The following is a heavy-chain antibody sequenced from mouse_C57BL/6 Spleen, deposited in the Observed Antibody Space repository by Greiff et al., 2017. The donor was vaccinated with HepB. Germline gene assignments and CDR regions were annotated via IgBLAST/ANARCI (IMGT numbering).Heavy chain of an antibody. CDR2: IDPENGDT. J-gene: IGHJ2*01. Sequence: EVQLKESGAELVRPGASVKLSCTASGFNIKDDYMHWVKQRPEQGLEWIGWIDPENGDTEYASKFQGKATITADTSSNTAYLQLSSLTSEDTAVYYCTSMINYFDYWGQGTTLTVSS. D-gene: IGHD2-4*01. V-gene: IGHV14-4*01. CDR1: GFNIKDDY. CDR3: TSMINYFDY.